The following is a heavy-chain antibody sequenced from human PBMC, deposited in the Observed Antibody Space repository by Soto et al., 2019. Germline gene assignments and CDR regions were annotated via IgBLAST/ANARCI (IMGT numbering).Heavy chain of an antibody. CDR3: ARAKPVPGYYDFWSGYYIGGCDY. CDR2: ISAYNGNT. CDR1: GYTFTSYG. J-gene: IGHJ4*02. Sequence: QVQLVQSGAEVKKPGASVKVSCKASGYTFTSYGISWVRQAPGQGLEWMGWISAYNGNTNYAQKLQGRVTMLTDTSASTAYMELRSRRSDDTAVYYCARAKPVPGYYDFWSGYYIGGCDYWGQGTLVTVSP. V-gene: IGHV1-18*01. D-gene: IGHD3-3*01.